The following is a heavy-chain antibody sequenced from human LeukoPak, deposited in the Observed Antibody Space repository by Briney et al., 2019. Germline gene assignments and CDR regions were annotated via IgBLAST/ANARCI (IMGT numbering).Heavy chain of an antibody. CDR3: ARDDYYYDSSGYYGGDY. CDR2: IYHSGST. V-gene: IGHV4-38-2*02. CDR1: GYSISSGYY. Sequence: SETLSLTCTVSGYSISSGYYWGWIRQPPGKGLEWIGSIYHSGSTYYNPSLKSRVTISVDTSKNQFSLKLSSVTAADTAVYYCARDDYYYDSSGYYGGDYWGQGTLVTVSS. D-gene: IGHD3-22*01. J-gene: IGHJ4*02.